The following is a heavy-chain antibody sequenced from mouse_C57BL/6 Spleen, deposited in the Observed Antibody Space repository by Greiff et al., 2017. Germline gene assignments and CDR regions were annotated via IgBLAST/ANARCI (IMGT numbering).Heavy chain of an antibody. CDR3: AREGYGNYFYY. CDR2: IYPGDGDT. Sequence: VQLQQSGAELVKPGASVKISCKASGYAFSSYWMNWVKQRPGKGLEWIGQIYPGDGDTNYNGKFKGKATLTADKSSSTAYMQLSCLTSEDSAVDLCAREGYGNYFYYWGQGTTLTVSS. V-gene: IGHV1-80*01. J-gene: IGHJ2*01. D-gene: IGHD2-1*01. CDR1: GYAFSSYW.